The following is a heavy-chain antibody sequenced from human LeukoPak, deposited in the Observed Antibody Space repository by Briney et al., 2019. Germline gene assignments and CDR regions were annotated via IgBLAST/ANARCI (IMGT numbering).Heavy chain of an antibody. J-gene: IGHJ4*02. Sequence: SETLSLTCTVSGDSISSGSHFWRWIRQPPGKGLEWIGSIYYSGTTYYSPSLKGRVTISVDTSKNQSSLKLSSVTAADTSMYFCARKIATGTQRGYFDSWGQGTLVTVSS. V-gene: IGHV4-39*01. CDR3: ARKIATGTQRGYFDS. CDR1: GDSISSGSHF. CDR2: IYYSGTT. D-gene: IGHD1-1*01.